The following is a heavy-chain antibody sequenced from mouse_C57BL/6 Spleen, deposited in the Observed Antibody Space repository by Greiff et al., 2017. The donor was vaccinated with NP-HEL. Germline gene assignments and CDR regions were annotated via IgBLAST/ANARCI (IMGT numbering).Heavy chain of an antibody. J-gene: IGHJ3*01. D-gene: IGHD2-3*01. Sequence: EVQGVESGGDLVKPGGSLKLSCAASGFTFSSYGMSWVRQTPDKRLEWVATISSGGSYTYYPDSVKGRFTISRDNAKNTLYLQMSSLKSEDTAMYYCAREEDGYYRFAYWGQGTLVTVSA. CDR3: AREEDGYYRFAY. V-gene: IGHV5-6*01. CDR2: ISSGGSYT. CDR1: GFTFSSYG.